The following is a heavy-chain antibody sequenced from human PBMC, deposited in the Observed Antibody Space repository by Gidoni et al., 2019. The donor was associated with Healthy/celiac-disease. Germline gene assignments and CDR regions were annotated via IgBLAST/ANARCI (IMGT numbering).Heavy chain of an antibody. CDR3: ATGYIVVVVGGPNYGMDV. Sequence: QVQLVQSGAEVKKPGASVKVSCKVSGYTLTELSMHWVRQAPGKGLEWMGGFDPEDGETIYAQKFQGRVTMTEDTSTDTAYMELSSLRSEDTAVYYCATGYIVVVVGGPNYGMDVWGQGITVTVSS. CDR2: FDPEDGET. D-gene: IGHD2-15*01. V-gene: IGHV1-24*01. J-gene: IGHJ6*02. CDR1: GYTLTELS.